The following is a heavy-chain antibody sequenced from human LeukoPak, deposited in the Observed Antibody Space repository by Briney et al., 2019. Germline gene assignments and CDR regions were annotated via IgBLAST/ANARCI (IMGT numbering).Heavy chain of an antibody. CDR1: GGSISSYY. CDR3: ARHVSPYYDILTGYYEPDAFDI. CDR2: IYYSGST. D-gene: IGHD3-9*01. Sequence: PSETLSLTCTVSGGSISSYYWSWIRQPPGKRLEWIGYIYYSGSTNYNPSLKSRVTISVDTSKNQFPLKLSSVTAADTAVYYCARHVSPYYDILTGYYEPDAFDIWGQGTMVTVSS. J-gene: IGHJ3*02. V-gene: IGHV4-59*08.